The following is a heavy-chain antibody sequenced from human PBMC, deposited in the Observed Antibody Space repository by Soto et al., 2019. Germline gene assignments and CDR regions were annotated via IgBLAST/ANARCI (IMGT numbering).Heavy chain of an antibody. Sequence: LSLTCAVYGGSFSGYYWSWIRQPPGKGLEWIGEINHSGSTNYNPSLKSRVTISVDTSKNQFSLKLSSVTAADTAVYYCARGITMVRGKYYYGMDVWGQGTTVTVSS. CDR2: INHSGST. D-gene: IGHD3-10*01. V-gene: IGHV4-34*01. CDR3: ARGITMVRGKYYYGMDV. J-gene: IGHJ6*02. CDR1: GGSFSGYY.